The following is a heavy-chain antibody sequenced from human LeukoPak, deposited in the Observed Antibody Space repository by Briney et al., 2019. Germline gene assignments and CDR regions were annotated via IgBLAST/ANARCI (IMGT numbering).Heavy chain of an antibody. J-gene: IGHJ6*04. V-gene: IGHV3-21*01. CDR3: AELGITMIGGV. CDR1: GFTFSSYT. CDR2: ITSDTRYT. D-gene: IGHD3-10*02. Sequence: GGSLRLSCAASGFTFSSYTINWVRQAPGKGLEWVSSITSDTRYTFYADSVKGRFTISRDNAQNSLYLQMNSLRAEDTAVYYCAELGITMIGGVWGKGTTVTISS.